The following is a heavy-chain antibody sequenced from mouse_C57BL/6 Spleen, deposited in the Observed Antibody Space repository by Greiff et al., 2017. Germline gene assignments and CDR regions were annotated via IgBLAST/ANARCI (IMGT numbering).Heavy chain of an antibody. CDR3: ARGDDYLYYFDY. Sequence: VQLKESGPGLVKPSQSLSLTCSVTGYSITSGYYWNWIRQFPGNKLEWMGYISYDGSNNYNPYLKNRISITRDTSENQFFLKLNSVTTEDTATYYCARGDDYLYYFDYWGQGTTLTVSS. J-gene: IGHJ2*01. CDR2: ISYDGSN. CDR1: GYSITSGYY. V-gene: IGHV3-6*01. D-gene: IGHD2-4*01.